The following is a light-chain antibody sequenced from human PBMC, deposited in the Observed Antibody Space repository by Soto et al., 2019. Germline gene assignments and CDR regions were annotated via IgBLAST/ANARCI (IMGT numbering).Light chain of an antibody. V-gene: IGLV1-44*01. CDR1: SSSIGSNS. Sequence: QSVLTQPPSASGTPGQRVTISCSGSSSSIGSNSVNWYQQLPRTAPKVLIYTNSQRPSGVPDRFSGSKSGTSASLAISGLQPEDEADYYCAAWDGSLNVYVFGTGIKLTVL. CDR2: TNS. J-gene: IGLJ1*01. CDR3: AAWDGSLNVYV.